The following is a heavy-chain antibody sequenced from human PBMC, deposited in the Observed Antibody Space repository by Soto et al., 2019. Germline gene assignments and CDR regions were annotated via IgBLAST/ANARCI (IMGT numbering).Heavy chain of an antibody. CDR3: ARVGYCSSTSCFRHGAFDI. CDR2: INPSGGST. V-gene: IGHV1-46*01. J-gene: IGHJ3*02. Sequence: ASVKVSCKASGYTFTSYYMHWVRQAPGQGLEWMGIINPSGGSTSYAQKFQGRVTMTRDTSTSTVYMELSSLRSEETAVYYCARVGYCSSTSCFRHGAFDIRGKGTMVTVSS. CDR1: GYTFTSYY. D-gene: IGHD2-2*01.